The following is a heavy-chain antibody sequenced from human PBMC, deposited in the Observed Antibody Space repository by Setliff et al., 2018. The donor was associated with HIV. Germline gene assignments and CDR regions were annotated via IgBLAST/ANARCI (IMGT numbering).Heavy chain of an antibody. CDR2: ISTDSDER. CDR1: GYTFTTYG. V-gene: IGHV1-18*01. Sequence: ASVKVSCKPSGYTFTTYGLSWVRQAPGQGLEWMGWISTDSDERSYAQNLQGRVTMTPETSTSTAYMELRSLTSDDTAVYYCARGRDNSRIEVWGQGHTGTASS. CDR3: ARGRDNSRIEV. D-gene: IGHD2-15*01. J-gene: IGHJ6*02.